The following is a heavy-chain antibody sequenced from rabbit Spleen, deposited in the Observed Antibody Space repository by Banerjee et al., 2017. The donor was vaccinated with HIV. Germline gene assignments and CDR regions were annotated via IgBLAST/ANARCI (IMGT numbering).Heavy chain of an antibody. V-gene: IGHV1S43*01. CDR1: GFDFSTYY. J-gene: IGHJ3*01. CDR2: LVSDSSGST. Sequence: QELVESGGGLVQPGGSLRLSCKASGFDFSTYYMSWVRQAPGKGLEWIAGLVSDSSGSTYYASWVNGRFTISRSTSLNTVDLKMTSLTAADTATYFCARASSYVFTQLDLWGPGTLVTVS. D-gene: IGHD6-1*01. CDR3: ARASSYVFTQLDL.